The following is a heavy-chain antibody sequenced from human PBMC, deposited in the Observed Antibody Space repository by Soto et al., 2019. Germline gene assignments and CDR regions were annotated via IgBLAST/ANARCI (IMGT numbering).Heavy chain of an antibody. CDR1: RGCLNSSNW. CDR2: IYHSGCT. D-gene: IGHD6-19*01. V-gene: IGHV4-4*02. Sequence: SSETLSLTGGVCRGCLNSSNWWSCVRQPPGKGLEWIGEIYHSGCTNDNPSIKSRVTISVHKSKSQFSLTLSSVTAAHTAVYYCARVRLEEPVAGAFNFWGQGILVTVSS. J-gene: IGHJ1*01. CDR3: ARVRLEEPVAGAFNF.